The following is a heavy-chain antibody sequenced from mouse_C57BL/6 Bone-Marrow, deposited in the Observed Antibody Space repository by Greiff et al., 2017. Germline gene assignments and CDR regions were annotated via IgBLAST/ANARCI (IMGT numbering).Heavy chain of an antibody. CDR2: IDPSDSYT. D-gene: IGHD1-1*01. Sequence: QVQLKQPGAELVRPGTSVKLSCKASGYTFTSYWMHWVKQRPGQGLEWIGVIDPSDSYTNYNQKFKGKATLTVDTSSSTAYMQLSSLTSEDSAVYYCARNYYGSRSYWYFDVWGTGTTVTVSS. V-gene: IGHV1-59*01. J-gene: IGHJ1*03. CDR3: ARNYYGSRSYWYFDV. CDR1: GYTFTSYW.